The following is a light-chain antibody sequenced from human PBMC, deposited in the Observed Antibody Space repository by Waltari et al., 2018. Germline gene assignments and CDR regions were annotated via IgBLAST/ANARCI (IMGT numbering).Light chain of an antibody. CDR3: RQANIFPYT. CDR2: AAS. V-gene: IGKV1-12*01. Sequence: DIQMTQSPSSVSVSVGDRVTITCRASQDISTWLAWYQQKPGKAPKVLIYAASSWHSGVPSRFSGSGSETDFTLTITSVQAEDSATYYCRQANIFPYTFGPGTKVQIK. CDR1: QDISTW. J-gene: IGKJ3*01.